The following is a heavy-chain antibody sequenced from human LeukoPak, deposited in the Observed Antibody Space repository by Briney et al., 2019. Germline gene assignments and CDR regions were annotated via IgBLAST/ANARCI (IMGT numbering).Heavy chain of an antibody. V-gene: IGHV4-59*12. CDR1: GGSMSSYS. CDR2: IYYSGTT. D-gene: IGHD6-19*01. CDR3: ASSGGYYFDC. J-gene: IGHJ4*02. Sequence: SETLSLTCTVSGGSMSSYSWSWIRQPPGKGLEWIGYIYYSGTTNHHPSLKSRVTISVDTSKNQFSLKLNSVTAADTAVYYCASSGGYYFDCWGQGTLVTVSS.